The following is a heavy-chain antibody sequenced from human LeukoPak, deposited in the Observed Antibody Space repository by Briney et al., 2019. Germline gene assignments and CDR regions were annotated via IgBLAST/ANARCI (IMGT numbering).Heavy chain of an antibody. CDR1: GFTFSSYA. CDR3: ARGLWFGELSTEP. CDR2: ISYDGSNK. V-gene: IGHV3-30*04. J-gene: IGHJ5*02. Sequence: GRSLRLSCAASGFTFSSYAMHWVRQAPGKGLEWVAVISYDGSNKYYAGSVKGRFTISRDNSKNTLYLQMNSLRAEDTAVYYCARGLWFGELSTEPWGQGTLVTVSS. D-gene: IGHD3-10*01.